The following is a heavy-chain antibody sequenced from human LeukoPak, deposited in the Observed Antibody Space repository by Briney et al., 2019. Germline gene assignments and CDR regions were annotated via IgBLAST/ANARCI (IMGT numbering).Heavy chain of an antibody. CDR3: ARSNAYMSSWYDY. J-gene: IGHJ4*02. V-gene: IGHV3-23*01. Sequence: PGGSLRLSCGASGFTFSSYAMSWVRQAPGKGLEWVSGISAGGRRTYHADSVKGRFTISRDDSQNTQYLQINSLRAEDTAVYYCARSNAYMSSWYDYWGQGTLVTVSS. D-gene: IGHD6-13*01. CDR2: ISAGGRRT. CDR1: GFTFSSYA.